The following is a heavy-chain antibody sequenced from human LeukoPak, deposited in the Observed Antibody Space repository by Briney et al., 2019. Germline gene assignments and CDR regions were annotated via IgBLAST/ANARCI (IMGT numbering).Heavy chain of an antibody. Sequence: GASVKVSCKASGYTFTSYDINWLRQATGQRLEWMGWMDPNSGNTGYAQKFQGRVTMTRNTSISTAYMGLSSLRSEDTAVYYCAKDLGNSLGIDYWGQGTLVTVSS. CDR3: AKDLGNSLGIDY. D-gene: IGHD7-27*01. CDR2: MDPNSGNT. V-gene: IGHV1-8*01. J-gene: IGHJ4*02. CDR1: GYTFTSYD.